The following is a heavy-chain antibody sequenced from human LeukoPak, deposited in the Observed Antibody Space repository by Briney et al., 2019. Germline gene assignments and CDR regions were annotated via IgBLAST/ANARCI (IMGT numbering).Heavy chain of an antibody. CDR3: ARSSGSYFLRDAFDI. CDR1: GYSFTNYW. J-gene: IGHJ3*02. V-gene: IGHV5-51*01. D-gene: IGHD1-26*01. CDR2: FYPGDSDT. Sequence: GESLKISCKASGYSFTNYWIGWVRQMPRKGLEWMVIFYPGDSDTRYSPSFQGQVTISADKSITTAYLQWSSLKASDTAMYYCARSSGSYFLRDAFDIWGQGTMVTVSS.